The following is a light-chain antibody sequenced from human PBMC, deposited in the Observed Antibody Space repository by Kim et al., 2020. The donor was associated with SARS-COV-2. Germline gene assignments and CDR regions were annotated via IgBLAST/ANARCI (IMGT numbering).Light chain of an antibody. V-gene: IGLV3-19*01. J-gene: IGLJ2*01. CDR2: GKN. Sequence: SSELTQDPAVSVALGQTVRITCQGDSLRTYYASWYQQKPGQAPILLIYGKNNRPSGIPDRFSGSSSGITASLTVTGAQAVDEADYYCNSRDNSGDHVVFGGGTQLTVL. CDR1: SLRTYY. CDR3: NSRDNSGDHVV.